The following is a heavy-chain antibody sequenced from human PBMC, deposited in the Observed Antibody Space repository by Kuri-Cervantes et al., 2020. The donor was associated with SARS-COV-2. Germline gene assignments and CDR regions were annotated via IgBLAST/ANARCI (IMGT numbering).Heavy chain of an antibody. V-gene: IGHV4-39*01. Sequence: SETLSLTCTVSGGSISSSSYYWGWIRQPPGKGLEWIGSIYYSGSTYYNPSLKSRVTISVGTSKNQFSLKLSSVTAADTAVYYCARREIAARRLFDYWGQGTLVTVSS. D-gene: IGHD6-6*01. CDR2: IYYSGST. CDR1: GGSISSSSYY. J-gene: IGHJ4*02. CDR3: ARREIAARRLFDY.